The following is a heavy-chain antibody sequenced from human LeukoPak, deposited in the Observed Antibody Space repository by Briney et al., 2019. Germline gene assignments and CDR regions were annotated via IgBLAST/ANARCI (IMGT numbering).Heavy chain of an antibody. CDR2: ISSSGSTI. D-gene: IGHD3-10*02. CDR3: AELGITMIGGV. Sequence: HASETLSLTCTVSGGSISSSSYYWGWVRQAPGKGLEWVSYISSSGSTIYYADSVKGRFTISRDNAKNSLYLQMNSLRAEDTAVYYCAELGITMIGGVWGKGTTVTISS. J-gene: IGHJ6*04. CDR1: GGSISSSSYY. V-gene: IGHV3-48*03.